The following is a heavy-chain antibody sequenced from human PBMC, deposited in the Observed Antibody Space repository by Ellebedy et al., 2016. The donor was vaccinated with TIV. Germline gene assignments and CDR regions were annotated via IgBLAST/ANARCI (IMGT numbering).Heavy chain of an antibody. CDR2: INTNTGNP. J-gene: IGHJ4*02. CDR1: GGTFSSYA. CDR3: ARRRYYFDY. Sequence: ASVKVSCKASGGTFSSYAISWVRQAPGQGLEWMGWINTNTGNPTYAQGFTGRFVFSLDTSVTTAFLEISSLKAEDAAVYYCARRRYYFDYWGQGTLVTVSS. V-gene: IGHV7-4-1*02.